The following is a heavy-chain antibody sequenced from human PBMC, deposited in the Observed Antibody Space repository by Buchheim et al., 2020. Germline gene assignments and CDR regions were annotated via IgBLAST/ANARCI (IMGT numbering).Heavy chain of an antibody. J-gene: IGHJ4*02. CDR2: ISYDGSNK. CDR3: ARVAFYSSGWTGDFDY. D-gene: IGHD6-19*01. V-gene: IGHV3-30-3*01. CDR1: GFTFSSYA. Sequence: QVQLVESGGGVVQPGRSLRLSCAASGFTFSSYAMHWVRQAPGKGLEWVAVISYDGSNKYYADSVKGRFTISRDNSKNTLYLQMNSLRAEDTAVYYCARVAFYSSGWTGDFDYWGQGTL.